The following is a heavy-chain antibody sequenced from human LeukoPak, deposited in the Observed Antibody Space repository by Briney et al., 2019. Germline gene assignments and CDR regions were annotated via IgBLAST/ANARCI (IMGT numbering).Heavy chain of an antibody. CDR1: GGSISSYY. CDR2: VFTSGIISGNT. D-gene: IGHD4-17*01. CDR3: ASFTRSRLPTVTTYDDY. V-gene: IGHV4-4*07. J-gene: IGHJ4*02. Sequence: PSETLSLTCTVSGGSISSYYWSWIRQPPGKGLEWIGRVFTSGIISGNTNYNPSLKSRVTMSVDTSNNQFSLKLSSVTAADTAVYYCASFTRSRLPTVTTYDDYWGQGTLVTVSS.